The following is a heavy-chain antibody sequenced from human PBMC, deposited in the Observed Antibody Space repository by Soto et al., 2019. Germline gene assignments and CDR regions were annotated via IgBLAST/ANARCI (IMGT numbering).Heavy chain of an antibody. D-gene: IGHD6-19*01. CDR3: ARVGSGWSSDFDY. J-gene: IGHJ4*02. CDR1: GYTFTDCA. Sequence: VKVSCKASGYTFTDCAMHWVPQAPGQRLEWMGWINAGNGNTKYSQKFQGRVTITRDTSASTAYMELSSLRSEDTAVYYCARVGSGWSSDFDYWGQGTLVTVSS. V-gene: IGHV1-3*01. CDR2: INAGNGNT.